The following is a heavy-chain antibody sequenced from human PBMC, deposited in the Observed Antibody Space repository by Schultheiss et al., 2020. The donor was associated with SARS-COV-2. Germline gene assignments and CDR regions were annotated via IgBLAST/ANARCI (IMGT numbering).Heavy chain of an antibody. Sequence: GESLKISCAASGFTFSSYWMHWVRQAPGKGLEWVAVISYDGSNKYYADSVKGRFTISRDNSKNTLYLQMNSLRAEDTAVYYCAKAGDIVATDIDYMDVWGKGTTVTVSS. CDR2: ISYDGSNK. D-gene: IGHD5-12*01. V-gene: IGHV3-30*18. CDR3: AKAGDIVATDIDYMDV. J-gene: IGHJ6*03. CDR1: GFTFSSYW.